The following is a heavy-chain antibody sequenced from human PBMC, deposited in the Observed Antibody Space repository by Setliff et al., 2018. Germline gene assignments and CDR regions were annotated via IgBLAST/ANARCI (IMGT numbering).Heavy chain of an antibody. D-gene: IGHD4-17*01. Sequence: PGGSLRLSCAASGFTFRSYWMSWVRQAPGKGLEWVANIKKDGSINYYLDSVRGRFTISRDNAENSLTLQMNSLRVEDTAVYYCSRDLQGSGDYVVDYWGQGTLVTVSS. CDR3: SRDLQGSGDYVVDY. CDR2: IKKDGSIN. V-gene: IGHV3-7*01. CDR1: GFTFRSYW. J-gene: IGHJ4*02.